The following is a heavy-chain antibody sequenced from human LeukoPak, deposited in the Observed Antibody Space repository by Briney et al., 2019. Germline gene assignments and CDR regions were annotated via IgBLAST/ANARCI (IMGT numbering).Heavy chain of an antibody. D-gene: IGHD6-19*01. CDR1: GYMFTDYY. CDR2: INPKSGGT. CDR3: ARDLGEIAMAGMFSTQSHFDR. J-gene: IGHJ4*02. Sequence: ASVKVSCKASGYMFTDYYMHWVRQARGQGLEWMGWINPKSGGTNYAQKFQGRVTMTRDTSINTGYMDLSGLRSDDTAVYFCARDLGEIAMAGMFSTQSHFDRWGQGTLVTVSS. V-gene: IGHV1-2*02.